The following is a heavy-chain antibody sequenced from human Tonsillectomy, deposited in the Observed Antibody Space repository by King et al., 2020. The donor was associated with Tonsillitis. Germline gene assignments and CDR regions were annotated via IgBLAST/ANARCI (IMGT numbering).Heavy chain of an antibody. D-gene: IGHD3-10*02. V-gene: IGHV4-61*02. CDR2: IYTSGST. CDR3: ARVEGVRGYYYYMDV. Sequence: VQLQESGPGLVKPSQTLSLTCTVSGGSISSGSYYWSWIRQPAGKGLEWIGRIYTSGSTNYNPSLKSRLTMSVDTSKNPFSLKLSSVTAADTAVYYCARVEGVRGYYYYMDVWGKGTTVTVSS. J-gene: IGHJ6*03. CDR1: GGSISSGSYY.